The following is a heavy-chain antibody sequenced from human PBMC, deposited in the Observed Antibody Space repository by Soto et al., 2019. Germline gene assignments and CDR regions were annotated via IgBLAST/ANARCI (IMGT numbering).Heavy chain of an antibody. V-gene: IGHV3-73*01. Sequence: GGSLRLSGAAAGFTFSGAAMHWVRQASGKGLEWVGRIRSKANSYATAYAASVKGRFTISRDDSKNMAYLQMNSLKTEDTAVYYCTTLRPYSGDSYGSMFDYWGQGT. CDR1: GFTFSGAA. CDR3: TTLRPYSGDSYGSMFDY. CDR2: IRSKANSYAT. D-gene: IGHD5-18*01. J-gene: IGHJ4*02.